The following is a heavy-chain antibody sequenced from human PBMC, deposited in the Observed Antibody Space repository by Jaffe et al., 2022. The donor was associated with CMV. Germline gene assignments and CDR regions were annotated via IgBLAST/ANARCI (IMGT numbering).Heavy chain of an antibody. CDR1: GFTFSSYA. J-gene: IGHJ3*02. CDR3: TKDPLYCSTARCYAFDI. D-gene: IGHD2-15*01. Sequence: EVQLLESGGGLVQPGGSLRLSCAASGFTFSSYAMSWVRQAPGKGLEWVSTITGSDGDTFYGDSVKGRFTISRDNSKNALYLQMESLRAEDTAVYYCTKDPLYCSTARCYAFDIWGQGTMVTVSS. V-gene: IGHV3-23*01. CDR2: ITGSDGDT.